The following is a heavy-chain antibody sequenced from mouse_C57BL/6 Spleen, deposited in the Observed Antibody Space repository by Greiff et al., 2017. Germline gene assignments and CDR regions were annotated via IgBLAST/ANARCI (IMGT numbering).Heavy chain of an antibody. CDR1: GFTFSDYG. V-gene: IGHV5-17*01. CDR3: ARYDYYAMDY. J-gene: IGHJ4*01. CDR2: ISSGSSTI. Sequence: DVMLVESGGGLVKPGGPLKLSCAASGFTFSDYGMHWVRQAPEKGLEWVAYISSGSSTIYYADTVKGRFTISRDNAKNTLFLQMTSLRSEDTAMYYCARYDYYAMDYWGQGTSVTVSS.